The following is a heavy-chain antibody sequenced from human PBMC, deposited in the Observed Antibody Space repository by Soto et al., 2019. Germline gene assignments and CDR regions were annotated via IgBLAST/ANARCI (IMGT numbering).Heavy chain of an antibody. Sequence: GGSLRLSCAASGFTFSSYAMSWVRQAPGKGLEWVSAISGSGGSTYYADSVKGRFTISRDNSKNTLYLQMNSLRAEDTAVYYCAKDPAIGIVNWGSGDAFDIWGQGTMVTVSS. CDR1: GFTFSSYA. J-gene: IGHJ3*02. CDR3: AKDPAIGIVNWGSGDAFDI. CDR2: ISGSGGST. D-gene: IGHD7-27*01. V-gene: IGHV3-23*01.